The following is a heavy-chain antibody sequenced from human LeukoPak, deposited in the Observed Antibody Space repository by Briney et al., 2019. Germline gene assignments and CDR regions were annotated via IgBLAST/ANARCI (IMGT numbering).Heavy chain of an antibody. J-gene: IGHJ3*02. Sequence: ASVKVSCKASGYTFTSYGIGWVRQAPGQGLEWMGWISAYNGNTNYAQKLQGRVTMTTDTSTSTAYMELSSLRSEDTAVYYCARVDCGGDCHDRDDAFDIWGQGTMVTVSS. CDR1: GYTFTSYG. CDR3: ARVDCGGDCHDRDDAFDI. D-gene: IGHD2-21*02. V-gene: IGHV1-18*01. CDR2: ISAYNGNT.